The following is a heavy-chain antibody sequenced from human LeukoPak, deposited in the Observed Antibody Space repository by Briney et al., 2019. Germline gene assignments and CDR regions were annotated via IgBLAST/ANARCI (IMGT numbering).Heavy chain of an antibody. CDR3: ARVFKLLGDYVWGSYRPPNSYFDY. Sequence: PSETLSLTCAVYGGSFSGYYWSWIRQPPGKGMAWIGEINHSGSTNYNPSLKSRVTISVDTSKNQFSLKLSSVTAADTAVYYCARVFKLLGDYVWGSYRPPNSYFDYWGQGTLVTVSS. D-gene: IGHD3-16*02. CDR1: GGSFSGYY. CDR2: INHSGST. J-gene: IGHJ4*02. V-gene: IGHV4-34*01.